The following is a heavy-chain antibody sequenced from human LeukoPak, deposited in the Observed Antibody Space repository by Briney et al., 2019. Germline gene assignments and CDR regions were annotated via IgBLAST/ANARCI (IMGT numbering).Heavy chain of an antibody. CDR3: ARDHLEMATSHFDY. CDR1: GFIFSSYA. CDR2: ISYDGSNK. V-gene: IGHV3-30-3*01. J-gene: IGHJ4*02. Sequence: PGRSLRLSCAASGFIFSSYAMHWVRQAPGKGLEWVTVISYDGSNKYYADSVEGRFTISRDNSKNTLYLQVNSLRAEDTAVYYCARDHLEMATSHFDYWGQGTLVTVSS. D-gene: IGHD5-24*01.